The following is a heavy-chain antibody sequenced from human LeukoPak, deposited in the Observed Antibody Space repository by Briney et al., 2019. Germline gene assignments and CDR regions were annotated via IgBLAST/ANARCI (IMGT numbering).Heavy chain of an antibody. D-gene: IGHD3-22*01. Sequence: TGGSLRLSCAASGFTFSDYYMSWIRQAPGKGLEWVSYISSSGSTIYYADSVKGRFTISRDNAKNSLYLQMNSLRAEDTAVYYCARGDPRSRYDSSGYRPNFDPWGQGTLVTVSS. CDR2: ISSSGSTI. V-gene: IGHV3-11*01. J-gene: IGHJ5*02. CDR3: ARGDPRSRYDSSGYRPNFDP. CDR1: GFTFSDYY.